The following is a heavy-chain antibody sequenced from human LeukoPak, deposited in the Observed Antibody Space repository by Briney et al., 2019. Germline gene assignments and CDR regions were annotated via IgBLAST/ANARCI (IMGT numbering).Heavy chain of an antibody. V-gene: IGHV3-21*01. D-gene: IGHD6-6*01. CDR1: GFAFSSYS. CDR2: IGSSTKSI. CDR3: AREASEAFDI. J-gene: IGHJ3*02. Sequence: GXLRLSCAASGFAFSSYSMNWVRQAPGRGLEWVSSIGSSTKSIYYADSVKGRFIISRDKAKNSLYLKMNSLRAEDTAVYYCAREASEAFDIWGQGTTVTVSS.